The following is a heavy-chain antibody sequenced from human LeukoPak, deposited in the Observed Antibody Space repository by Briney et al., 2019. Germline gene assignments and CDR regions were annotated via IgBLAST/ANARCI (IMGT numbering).Heavy chain of an antibody. D-gene: IGHD3-22*01. CDR2: INPNSGDT. J-gene: IGHJ5*02. CDR1: GYTFSGSY. V-gene: IGHV1-2*06. CDR3: ARDRHYYDSSGHIGLGWFDP. Sequence: GASVKVSCKTSGYTFSGSYIHWVRQAPGQGLEWMGRINPNSGDTNYAQNFHGRVTMTRDTSITTAYMELSSLTSDDTAVYYCARDRHYYDSSGHIGLGWFDPWGQGTLVTVSS.